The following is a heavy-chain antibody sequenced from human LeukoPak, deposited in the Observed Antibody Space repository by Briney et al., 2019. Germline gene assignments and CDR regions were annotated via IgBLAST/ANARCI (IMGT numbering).Heavy chain of an antibody. CDR3: ARLITARPPYYFDC. CDR1: GGTFSSYA. V-gene: IGHV1-69*06. CDR2: IIPMFGTA. Sequence: SVKVSFKASGGTFSSYAINWVRQAPGQGLEWMGKIIPMFGTAYYAQEFQGRVTITADKSTSTAYMELSSLRSEDTALYYCARLITARPPYYFDCWGQGTLVTVSS. J-gene: IGHJ4*02. D-gene: IGHD6-6*01.